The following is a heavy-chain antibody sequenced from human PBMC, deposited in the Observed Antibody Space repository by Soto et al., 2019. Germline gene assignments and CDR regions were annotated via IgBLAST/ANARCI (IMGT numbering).Heavy chain of an antibody. J-gene: IGHJ4*02. D-gene: IGHD2-15*01. CDR3: AREVAAGLLNYFDY. CDR1: GGSISSGGYY. V-gene: IGHV4-31*03. CDR2: IYYSGST. Sequence: PSETLSLTCTVSGGSISSGGYYWSWIRQHPGKGLEWIGYIYYSGSTYYNPSLKSRVTISVDTSKNQFSLKLSSVTAADTAVYYCAREVAAGLLNYFDYWGQGTLVT.